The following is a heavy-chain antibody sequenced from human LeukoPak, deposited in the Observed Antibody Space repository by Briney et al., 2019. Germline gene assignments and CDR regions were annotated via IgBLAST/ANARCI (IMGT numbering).Heavy chain of an antibody. V-gene: IGHV3-9*01. CDR2: ISWNSGSV. Sequence: TGRSLRLSCAASGFSFDDSAMHWVRQIPGEGLEWLSGISWNSGSVVYADSVKGRFTIYRDNAKNSLHLQMNSLRPEDTALYYCTRRGKEGPFDYWGQGTLVTVSS. CDR1: GFSFDDSA. J-gene: IGHJ4*02. CDR3: TRRGKEGPFDY.